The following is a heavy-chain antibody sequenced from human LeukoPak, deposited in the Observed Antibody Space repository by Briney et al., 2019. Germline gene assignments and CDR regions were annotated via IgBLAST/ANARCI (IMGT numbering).Heavy chain of an antibody. J-gene: IGHJ4*02. CDR3: ATASSGLFY. D-gene: IGHD3-16*01. Sequence: GESLRLSCAASGLTFSNAWMSWVRQAPGEGLEWVGRIKGKTDGETTEYVAPVKGRFTISRDDSKNTLYLQMNSLKTEDTGVYYCATASSGLFYWGQGTLVTVSS. CDR1: GLTFSNAW. V-gene: IGHV3-15*01. CDR2: IKGKTDGETT.